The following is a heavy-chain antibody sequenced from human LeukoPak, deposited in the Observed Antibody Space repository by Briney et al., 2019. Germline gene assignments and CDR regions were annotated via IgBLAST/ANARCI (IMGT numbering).Heavy chain of an antibody. CDR1: GGSISSGGYS. J-gene: IGHJ5*02. V-gene: IGHV4-30-2*01. CDR3: ARGAGFYDILTGYYRFDWFDP. D-gene: IGHD3-9*01. Sequence: SETLSLTCAVSGGSISSGGYSWSWIRQPPGKGLEWIGYIYHSGSTYYNPSLQSRVTISVDRSKNQFSLKLSSVTAADTAVYYCARGAGFYDILTGYYRFDWFDPWGQGTLVTVSS. CDR2: IYHSGST.